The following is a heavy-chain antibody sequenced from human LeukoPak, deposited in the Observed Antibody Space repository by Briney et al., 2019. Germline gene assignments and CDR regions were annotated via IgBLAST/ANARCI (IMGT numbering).Heavy chain of an antibody. CDR1: GGTFSSYA. Sequence: GASVKVSCKASGGTFSSYAISWVRQAPGQGLEWMGRIIPIFGTANYAQKFQGRVTITTDESTSTAYMELSSLRSEDTAVYYCARDQAAVAGRINWFDPWGQGTLVTVSS. V-gene: IGHV1-69*05. CDR2: IIPIFGTA. D-gene: IGHD6-19*01. J-gene: IGHJ5*02. CDR3: ARDQAAVAGRINWFDP.